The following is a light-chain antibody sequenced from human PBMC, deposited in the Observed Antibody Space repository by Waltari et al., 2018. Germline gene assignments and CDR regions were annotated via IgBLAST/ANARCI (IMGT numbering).Light chain of an antibody. V-gene: IGLV2-8*01. CDR2: EVT. CDR3: TSYAGSDKLL. J-gene: IGLJ3*02. CDR1: RNDVGTYNF. Sequence: QSALTQPPSASGSPGQSVTISCTGSRNDVGTYNFFSWYQQHPSKAPKLRIYEVTKRPSGVPDRFSGSKSGNTASLSVSGLQAEDEADYYCTSYAGSDKLLFGGGTKLTVL.